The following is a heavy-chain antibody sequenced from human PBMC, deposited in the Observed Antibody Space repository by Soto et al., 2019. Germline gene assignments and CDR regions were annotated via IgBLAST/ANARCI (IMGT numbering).Heavy chain of an antibody. CDR2: IGGEAVST. Sequence: GGSLRLSCEASGFIFSNYAMSWVRQGPGKGLEWVSVIGGEAVSTNCADSVKGRCTVSRDNSKNTVYLQLDSLRDDDTAVYYCAKDSNSYTGVYDPFDIWGQGPLVTVS. CDR3: AKDSNSYTGVYDPFDI. D-gene: IGHD1-26*01. CDR1: GFIFSNYA. J-gene: IGHJ3*02. V-gene: IGHV3-23*01.